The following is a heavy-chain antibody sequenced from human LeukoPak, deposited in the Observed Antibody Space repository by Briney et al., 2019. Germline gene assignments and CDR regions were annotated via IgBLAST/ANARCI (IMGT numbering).Heavy chain of an antibody. Sequence: GGSLRLSCAASGFTFSSYAMSWVRQAPGKGLEWVSGISSSGRSTYYADSVRGRFTIPRDNSKNTVEMQMNSLRAEDTAVYYCAKEGGGYDYGFDYWGQGTLVSVSS. CDR2: ISSSGRST. J-gene: IGHJ4*02. CDR1: GFTFSSYA. D-gene: IGHD5-18*01. CDR3: AKEGGGYDYGFDY. V-gene: IGHV3-23*01.